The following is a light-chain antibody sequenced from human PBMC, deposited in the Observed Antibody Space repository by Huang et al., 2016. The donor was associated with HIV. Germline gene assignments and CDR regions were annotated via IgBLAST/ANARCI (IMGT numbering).Light chain of an antibody. CDR3: QQYYSTPT. CDR2: AAS. V-gene: IGKV1-NL1*01. Sequence: DIQMTQSPSSLSAFVGDRVTFTCRASQGISNSLAWYQQKPGKAPKLLLYAASRLENGVPSRFNGSGSGTDYTLTINTLQPEDFATYHCQQYYSTPTFGRGTKVAVK. J-gene: IGKJ1*01. CDR1: QGISNS.